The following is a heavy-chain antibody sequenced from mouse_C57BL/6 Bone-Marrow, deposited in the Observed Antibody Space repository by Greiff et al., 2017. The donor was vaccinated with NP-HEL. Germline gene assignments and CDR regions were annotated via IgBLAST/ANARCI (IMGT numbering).Heavy chain of an antibody. CDR1: GYTFTDYY. D-gene: IGHD4-1*01. CDR2: INPYNGGT. J-gene: IGHJ3*01. V-gene: IGHV1-19*01. CDR3: TRYNWDWFAY. Sequence: VQLQQSGPVLVKPGASVKMSCKASGYTFTDYYMNWVKQSHGKSLEWIGVINPYNGGTSYNQKFKGKAKLTAVTSASTAYMELSSLTNEDSAVYYCTRYNWDWFAYWGQGTLVTVSA.